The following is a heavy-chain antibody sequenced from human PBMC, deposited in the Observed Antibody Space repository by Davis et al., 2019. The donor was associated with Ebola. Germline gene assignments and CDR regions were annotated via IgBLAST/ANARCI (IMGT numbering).Heavy chain of an antibody. J-gene: IGHJ4*02. V-gene: IGHV4-39*07. Sequence: SETLSLTCTVSGGSIISSSSYWGWIRQPPRKGLEWIGSIYYSGITYYNPSLKSRVTISVDTSKNQFSLKLSSVTAADTAVYYCARAPRGIAARIFDYWGQGTLVTVSS. D-gene: IGHD6-6*01. CDR1: GGSIISSSSY. CDR3: ARAPRGIAARIFDY. CDR2: IYYSGIT.